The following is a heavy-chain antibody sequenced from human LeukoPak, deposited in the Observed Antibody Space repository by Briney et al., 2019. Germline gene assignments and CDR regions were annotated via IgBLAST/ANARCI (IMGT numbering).Heavy chain of an antibody. D-gene: IGHD3-10*01. J-gene: IGHJ4*02. CDR3: ARGPPITMVRGPFDY. V-gene: IGHV1-2*04. CDR1: GYTFTGYY. CDR2: VNPNSGGT. Sequence: ASVKVSCKTSGYTFTGYYMHWVRQAPGQGLEWMGWVNPNSGGTNYAQKFQGWVTMTRDTSISTAYMELSRLRSDDTAVYYCARGPPITMVRGPFDYWGQGTLVTVSS.